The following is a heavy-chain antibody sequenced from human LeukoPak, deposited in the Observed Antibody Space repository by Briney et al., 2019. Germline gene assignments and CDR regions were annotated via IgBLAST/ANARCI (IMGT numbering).Heavy chain of an antibody. CDR1: GGSFSGYY. CDR3: ARTRYYYDSSGYPHDY. V-gene: IGHV4-34*01. CDR2: INHSGST. J-gene: IGHJ4*02. Sequence: SETLSLTCAVYGGSFSGYYWSWIRQPPGKGLEWIGGINHSGSTNYNPSLKSRVTISVDTSKNQFSLKLSSVTAADTAVYYCARTRYYYDSSGYPHDYWGQGTLVTVSS. D-gene: IGHD3-22*01.